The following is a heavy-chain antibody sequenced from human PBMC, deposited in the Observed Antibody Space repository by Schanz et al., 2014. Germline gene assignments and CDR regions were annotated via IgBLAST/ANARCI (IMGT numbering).Heavy chain of an antibody. D-gene: IGHD2-15*01. CDR2: INGSGNAT. Sequence: VHLVESGGGVVQPGRSLRLSCTGSRFTISRNPIHWVRQAPGKGLERVAAINGSGNATYYADSVKGRFTISRDNSKNTLYLQMDSLRAEDTAVYYCARDNRQCSGPCSGGSCHPCGMDVWGQGTTVIVSS. CDR3: ARDNRQCSGPCSGGSCHPCGMDV. CDR1: RFTISRNP. V-gene: IGHV3-23*04. J-gene: IGHJ6*02.